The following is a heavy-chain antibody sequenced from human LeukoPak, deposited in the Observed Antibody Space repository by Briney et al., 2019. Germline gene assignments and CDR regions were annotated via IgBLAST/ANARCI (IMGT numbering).Heavy chain of an antibody. CDR2: INPNSGGT. D-gene: IGHD2-15*01. Sequence: ASVKVSCKASGYTFTGYYMHWVRQAPGQGLEWMGWINPNSGGTNYAQKFQGWVTMTRDTSISTAYMELSRLRSDDTAVYYCARGSGIVVVVAASPPDYWGQGTLVTVSS. CDR1: GYTFTGYY. CDR3: ARGSGIVVVVAASPPDY. V-gene: IGHV1-2*04. J-gene: IGHJ4*02.